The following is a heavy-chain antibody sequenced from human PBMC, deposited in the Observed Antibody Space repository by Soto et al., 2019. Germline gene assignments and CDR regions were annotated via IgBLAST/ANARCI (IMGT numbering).Heavy chain of an antibody. CDR3: AASKADTIFGVVTIFDY. CDR2: IIPIFGTA. D-gene: IGHD3-3*01. CDR1: GGTFSSYA. Sequence: QVQLVQSGVGVKKPGSSGKVSCKASGGTFSSYAISWVRQAPGQGLEWMGGIIPIFGTANYAQKFQGRVTITADESTSTAYMELSSLRSEDTAVYYCAASKADTIFGVVTIFDYWGQGTLVTVSS. J-gene: IGHJ4*02. V-gene: IGHV1-69*01.